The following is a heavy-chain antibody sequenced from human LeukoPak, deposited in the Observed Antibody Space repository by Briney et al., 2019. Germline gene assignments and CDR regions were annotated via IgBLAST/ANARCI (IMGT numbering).Heavy chain of an antibody. Sequence: SQTLSLTCTVSGGSISSGGYYWSWIRQHPGKGLEWIGYIYYSGSTYYNPSLKSRVTISVDTSKNQFSLKLSCVTAADTAVYYCARVRRHYDSSGYYPYYGMDVWGQGTTVTVSS. D-gene: IGHD3-22*01. CDR1: GGSISSGGYY. V-gene: IGHV4-31*03. CDR3: ARVRRHYDSSGYYPYYGMDV. J-gene: IGHJ6*02. CDR2: IYYSGST.